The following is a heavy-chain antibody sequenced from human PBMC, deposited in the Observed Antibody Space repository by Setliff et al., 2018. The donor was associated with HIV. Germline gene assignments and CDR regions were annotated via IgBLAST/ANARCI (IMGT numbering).Heavy chain of an antibody. J-gene: IGHJ4*02. D-gene: IGHD3-10*01. V-gene: IGHV1-69*10. CDR3: ARGPLYSGSGSPLDY. CDR2: VIPARDVA. Sequence: SVKVSCKASGGTFGSYAVNWVRQAPGQGLEWLGGVIPARDVATHARRFQGRVTITADESTRTAYMELTSLTSEDTAIYYCARGPLYSGSGSPLDYWGQGTLVTVSS. CDR1: GGTFGSYA.